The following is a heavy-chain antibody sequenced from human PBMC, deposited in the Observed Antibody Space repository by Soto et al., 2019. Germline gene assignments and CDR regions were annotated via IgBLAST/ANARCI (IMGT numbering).Heavy chain of an antibody. Sequence: PGGSLRLSCAVSGFSVNTEYMSWVRQAPGKGLEWVSGFYSGGNTYYGESVKGRFTISRDNSKNTLYLQMDSLRAEDTAVYYCARDWYTSDWYGGFDYWGQGTLVTVSS. D-gene: IGHD6-19*01. V-gene: IGHV3-53*01. CDR3: ARDWYTSDWYGGFDY. CDR2: FYSGGNT. CDR1: GFSVNTEY. J-gene: IGHJ4*02.